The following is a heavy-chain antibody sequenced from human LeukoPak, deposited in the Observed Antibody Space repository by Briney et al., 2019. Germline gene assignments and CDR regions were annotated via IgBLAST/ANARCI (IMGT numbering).Heavy chain of an antibody. J-gene: IGHJ4*02. V-gene: IGHV3-21*01. Sequence: GGSLRLSCAASGFTFSSYSMNWVRQAPGKGLEWVSSISSSSSYIYYADSVKGRFTISRDNAKNSLYLQMNSLRAEDTAVYYCASERSYSSSRSTGFDYWGQGTLVTVSS. D-gene: IGHD6-6*01. CDR2: ISSSSSYI. CDR1: GFTFSSYS. CDR3: ASERSYSSSRSTGFDY.